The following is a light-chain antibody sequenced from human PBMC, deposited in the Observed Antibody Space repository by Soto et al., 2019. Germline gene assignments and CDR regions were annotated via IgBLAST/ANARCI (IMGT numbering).Light chain of an antibody. J-gene: IGKJ1*01. CDR1: QSVSSSY. Sequence: EIVLTPSPGTLSLSPGERATLSCRASQSVSSSYLAWYQQKPGQAPRLLIYGASSRATGIPDRFSGSGSGTDFTLTISRLEPEDFAVYYCQQYGSSPRTCGQGTTGDIK. V-gene: IGKV3-20*01. CDR3: QQYGSSPRT. CDR2: GAS.